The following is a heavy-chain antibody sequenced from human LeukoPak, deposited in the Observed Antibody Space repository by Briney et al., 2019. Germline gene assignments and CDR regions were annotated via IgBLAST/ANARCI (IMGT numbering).Heavy chain of an antibody. CDR3: AKDLAARPGVVTFDY. D-gene: IGHD6-6*01. CDR2: ISGSGGST. J-gene: IGHJ4*02. V-gene: IGHV3-23*01. Sequence: GGSLRLSCAASGFTFSSYAMSWVRQAPGKGLEWVSAISGSGGSTYYADSVKGRFTISSDNSKKTLYLQMNSLRAEDRAVYYCAKDLAARPGVVTFDYWGQGTLVTVSS. CDR1: GFTFSSYA.